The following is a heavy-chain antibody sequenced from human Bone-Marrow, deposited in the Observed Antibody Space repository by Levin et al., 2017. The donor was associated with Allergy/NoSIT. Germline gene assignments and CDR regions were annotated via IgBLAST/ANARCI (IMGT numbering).Heavy chain of an antibody. J-gene: IGHJ3*02. CDR2: MNPNSGNT. CDR1: GYTFTRYD. Sequence: ASVKVSCKASGYTFTRYDINWVRQATGQGLEWMGWMNPNSGNTGYAQKFQGRVTMTRNTSISTAYMELSSLRSEDTAVYYCARARSYRLVRRTYAFDSWGQGTMVTVSS. CDR3: ARARSYRLVRRTYAFDS. V-gene: IGHV1-8*01. D-gene: IGHD1-26*01.